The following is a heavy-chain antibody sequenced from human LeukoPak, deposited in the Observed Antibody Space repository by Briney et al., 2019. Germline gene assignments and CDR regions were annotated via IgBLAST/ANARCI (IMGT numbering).Heavy chain of an antibody. CDR1: GFTFSSYA. Sequence: GGSLRLSCAASGFTFSSYAMSWVRQAPGKGLEWVSAISGSGGSTYYADSVKGRFTISRDNSKNTLYLQMNSLRAEDTAVYYCAKAPQYYDFLSGLRGAFDIWGQGTMVTVSS. D-gene: IGHD3-3*01. J-gene: IGHJ3*02. CDR3: AKAPQYYDFLSGLRGAFDI. CDR2: ISGSGGST. V-gene: IGHV3-23*01.